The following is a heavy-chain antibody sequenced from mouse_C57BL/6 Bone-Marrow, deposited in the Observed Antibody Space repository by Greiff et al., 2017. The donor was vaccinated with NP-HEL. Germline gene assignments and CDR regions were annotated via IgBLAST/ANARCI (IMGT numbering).Heavy chain of an antibody. J-gene: IGHJ3*01. CDR3: ARGTTVVGQFAY. Sequence: EVKLVESGGGLVKPGGSLKLSCAASGFTFSDYGMHWVRQAPEKGLEWVAYISSGSSTISYADTVKGRFHISRDNAKNTLFLQMTSLRSEDTAMYYCARGTTVVGQFAYWGQGTLVTVSA. CDR2: ISSGSSTI. CDR1: GFTFSDYG. D-gene: IGHD1-1*01. V-gene: IGHV5-17*01.